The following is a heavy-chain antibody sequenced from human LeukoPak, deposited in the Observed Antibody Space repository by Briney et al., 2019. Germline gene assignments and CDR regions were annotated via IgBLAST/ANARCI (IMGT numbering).Heavy chain of an antibody. CDR3: ARKVPIYGMDV. CDR2: IVPIPGTS. CDR1: GDSFSSYE. Sequence: GASVKVSCKASGDSFSSYEITWVRQAPGQGPEWMGRIVPIPGTSNYAEKFQGRVTIKADRSTNTAYMELSSLRYEDTAVYYCARKVPIYGMDVWGQGTSVTVSS. J-gene: IGHJ6*02. V-gene: IGHV1-69*04. D-gene: IGHD2-2*02.